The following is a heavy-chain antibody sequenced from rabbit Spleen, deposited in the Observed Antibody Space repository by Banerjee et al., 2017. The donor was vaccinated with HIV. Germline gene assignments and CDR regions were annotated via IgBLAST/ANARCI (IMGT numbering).Heavy chain of an antibody. Sequence: QSLEESGGGLVKPGASLTLTCIASGVSFSDSSYMCWVRQAPGKGLEWIACIELGSGAFTYFATWAKGRFTISKTSSTTVTLHMTRLTAADTATYFCARDTSSSFSSYGMDLWGPGTLVTVS. D-gene: IGHD1-1*01. J-gene: IGHJ6*01. CDR2: IELGSGAFT. V-gene: IGHV1S40*01. CDR1: GVSFSDSSY. CDR3: ARDTSSSFSSYGMDL.